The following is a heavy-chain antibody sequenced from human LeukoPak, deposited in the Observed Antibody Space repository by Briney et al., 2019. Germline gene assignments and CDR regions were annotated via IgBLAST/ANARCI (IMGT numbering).Heavy chain of an antibody. J-gene: IGHJ4*02. V-gene: IGHV4-39*07. D-gene: IGHD3-16*01. Sequence: SETLSLTCTVSGGSISSGSYYWGWIRQPPGKGLEWIGSFYYSGSTYYNPSLKSRVTISVDTSKNQFSLKLSSVTAADTAVYYCARVVVWGSSTSDYFDYWGQGTLVTVSS. CDR1: GGSISSGSYY. CDR2: FYYSGST. CDR3: ARVVVWGSSTSDYFDY.